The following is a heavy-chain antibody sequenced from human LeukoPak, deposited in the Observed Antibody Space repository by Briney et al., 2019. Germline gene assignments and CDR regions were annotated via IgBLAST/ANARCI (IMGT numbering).Heavy chain of an antibody. Sequence: ASVKVSCKASSGTFSSYAISWVRQAPGQGLEWMGGIIPIFGTANYAQKFQGRVTITADESTSTAYMELSSLRSEDTAVYYCARDQQLRLKTGYYYYYMDVWGKGTTVTVSS. V-gene: IGHV1-69*13. CDR3: ARDQQLRLKTGYYYYYMDV. D-gene: IGHD3-3*01. CDR2: IIPIFGTA. CDR1: SGTFSSYA. J-gene: IGHJ6*03.